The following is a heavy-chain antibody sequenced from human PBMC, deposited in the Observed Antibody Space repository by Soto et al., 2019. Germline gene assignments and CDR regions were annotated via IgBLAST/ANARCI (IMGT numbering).Heavy chain of an antibody. Sequence: GSLRLSCAASGFTFSSYAMHWVRQAPGKGLEWVGVISYDGSNKYYADSVKGRFTISRDDSKNTVYLQMNSLRGEDTAVYYCARESFTYWGQGTLVTVSS. CDR3: ARESFTY. CDR2: ISYDGSNK. J-gene: IGHJ4*02. CDR1: GFTFSSYA. V-gene: IGHV3-30-3*01.